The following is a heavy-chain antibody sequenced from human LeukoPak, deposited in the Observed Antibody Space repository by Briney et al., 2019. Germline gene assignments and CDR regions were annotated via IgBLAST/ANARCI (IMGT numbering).Heavy chain of an antibody. V-gene: IGHV3-74*01. CDR1: GFTFSSFR. D-gene: IGHD6-13*01. Sequence: GGSLRLSCAVSGFTFSSFRMHWVRQGPGKGLVWVSGMNSDGSSTVYADSVKGRFTISRDNAKNTLYLQMNSLRADDTAVYYCARGEASSWYDWGQGTLVTVSS. CDR3: ARGEASSWYD. J-gene: IGHJ4*02. CDR2: MNSDGSST.